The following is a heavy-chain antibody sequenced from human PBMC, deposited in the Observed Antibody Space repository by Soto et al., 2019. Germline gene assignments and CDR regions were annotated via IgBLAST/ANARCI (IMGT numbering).Heavy chain of an antibody. Sequence: QSGGSLRLSCGASGFTFSSYAMSWVRQAPGKGLEWVSGISGSGGSTYYADSVKGRFIISRDNSKNTLYLQMNSLRAEDTAVYYCAKTYSDFYYFDYWGQGTLVTVSS. CDR2: ISGSGGST. V-gene: IGHV3-23*01. CDR3: AKTYSDFYYFDY. D-gene: IGHD6-13*01. J-gene: IGHJ4*02. CDR1: GFTFSSYA.